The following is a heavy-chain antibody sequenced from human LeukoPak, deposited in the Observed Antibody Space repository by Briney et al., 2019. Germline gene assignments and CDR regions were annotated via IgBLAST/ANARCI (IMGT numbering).Heavy chain of an antibody. CDR2: IIPIFGTA. J-gene: IGHJ4*02. CDR1: GGTFISYA. Sequence: SVKVSCKASGGTFISYAISWVRQAPGQGLEWMGGIIPIFGTANYAQKCQGRVTITADESTSTAYMELSSLRSEDTAVYYCARGRTYYYGSGSYSPLDYWGQGTLVTVSS. V-gene: IGHV1-69*13. D-gene: IGHD3-10*01. CDR3: ARGRTYYYGSGSYSPLDY.